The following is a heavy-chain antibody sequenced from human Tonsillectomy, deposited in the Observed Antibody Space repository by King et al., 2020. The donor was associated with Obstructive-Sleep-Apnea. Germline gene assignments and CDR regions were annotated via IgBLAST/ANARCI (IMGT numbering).Heavy chain of an antibody. CDR1: GFTFSNYG. J-gene: IGHJ6*02. D-gene: IGHD1-20*01. V-gene: IGHV3-33*01. Sequence: QLVQSGGGVVQPGRSLRLSCAASGFTFSNYGMHWVRQAPGKGLEWVAVIWYDGSNKYYAESVKGRFTISRNNSKNTLYLQMNSLRAEDTAVYYCARDPLYNWNDYYYGMDVWGQGTTVTVSS. CDR2: IWYDGSNK. CDR3: ARDPLYNWNDYYYGMDV.